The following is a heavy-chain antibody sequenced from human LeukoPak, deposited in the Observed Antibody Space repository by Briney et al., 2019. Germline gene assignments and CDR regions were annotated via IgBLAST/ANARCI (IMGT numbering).Heavy chain of an antibody. Sequence: GGSLRLSCAASGFTVSSSYMYWVRQAPGKGLEWVSFFYRGETTYYAESVRGRFAISRDISKNTLYLLMNSLIPEDTAVYYCAREVVSIPSYFESWGQGTRVTVSS. CDR1: GFTVSSSY. J-gene: IGHJ4*02. CDR3: AREVVSIPSYFES. D-gene: IGHD2-15*01. V-gene: IGHV3-53*01. CDR2: FYRGETT.